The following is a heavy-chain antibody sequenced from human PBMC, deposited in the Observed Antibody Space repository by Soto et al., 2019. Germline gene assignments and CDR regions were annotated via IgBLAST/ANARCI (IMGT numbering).Heavy chain of an antibody. Sequence: EVQLVESGGGLVQPGGSLRLSCAASGFTFSSYEMNWVRQAPGKGLEWVSYISSSGSTIYYADSVKGRFTISRDNAKNSLYLQMNSLRAEDTAVYYCARVHRSLGAGYYDSSGYYYGAFYIWGQGTMVTVSS. V-gene: IGHV3-48*03. J-gene: IGHJ3*02. CDR2: ISSSGSTI. CDR3: ARVHRSLGAGYYDSSGYYYGAFYI. CDR1: GFTFSSYE. D-gene: IGHD3-22*01.